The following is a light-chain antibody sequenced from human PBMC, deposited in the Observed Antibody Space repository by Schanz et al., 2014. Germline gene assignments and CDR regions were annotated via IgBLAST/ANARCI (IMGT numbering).Light chain of an antibody. V-gene: IGLV4-69*01. CDR2: VNSDGSH. Sequence: LVLTQSPSASASLGASVKLTCTLSSGHSSYAIAWHQQQPERGPRYLMKVNSDGSHSKGDGIPDRFSGSSSGTERYLTISSLQSEDEADYYCQTWGSGIRVFGGGTKLTVL. CDR3: QTWGSGIRV. CDR1: SGHSSYA. J-gene: IGLJ3*02.